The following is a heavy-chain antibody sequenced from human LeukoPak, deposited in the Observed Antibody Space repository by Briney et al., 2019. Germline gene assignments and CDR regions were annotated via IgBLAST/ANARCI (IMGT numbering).Heavy chain of an antibody. D-gene: IGHD3-10*01. CDR3: ASDPYGRDAFDI. J-gene: IGHJ3*02. CDR2: IIPILGIA. CDR1: GGTFSRYA. V-gene: IGHV1-69*04. Sequence: SVKVSCKASGGTFSRYAISWVRQAPGQGREWMGRIIPILGIANYAQKFQGRVTITADKSTSTAYMELSSLSSQDTAVYYWASDPYGRDAFDIWGQGTMVSVSS.